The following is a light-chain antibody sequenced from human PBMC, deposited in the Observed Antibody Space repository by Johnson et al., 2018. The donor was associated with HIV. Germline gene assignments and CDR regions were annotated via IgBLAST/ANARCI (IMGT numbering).Light chain of an antibody. V-gene: IGLV1-51*01. J-gene: IGLJ1*01. Sequence: QSVLTQPPSVSAAPGQKVTISCSGSSSNIGNNYVSWYQQLPGTAPKLLIYDNNKRPSGIPDRFSGSKSATSATLGITALQPGDEADYYCGTWDSSLSAYVFGTGTKVTVL. CDR1: SSNIGNNY. CDR2: DNN. CDR3: GTWDSSLSAYV.